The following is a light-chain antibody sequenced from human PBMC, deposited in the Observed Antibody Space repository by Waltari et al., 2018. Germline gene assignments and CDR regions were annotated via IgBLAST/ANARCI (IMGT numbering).Light chain of an antibody. V-gene: IGKV1-33*01. J-gene: IGKJ1*01. CDR1: QDISSY. Sequence: DIQMTQSPSSLSASVGDRVTITCQASQDISSYLNWYQQRPGKAPKLLIYDVSNLESGVPSRFSGGGSGTDFSFTISSLQPEDFATYYCQQSYSTPWTFGQGTKVEIK. CDR2: DVS. CDR3: QQSYSTPWT.